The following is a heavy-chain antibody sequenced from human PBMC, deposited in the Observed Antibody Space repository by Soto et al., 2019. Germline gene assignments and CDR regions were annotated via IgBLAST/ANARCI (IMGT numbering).Heavy chain of an antibody. CDR3: AKIEMGWFAH. J-gene: IGHJ5*02. CDR1: GFSFFSYA. D-gene: IGHD2-8*01. CDR2: ISGSGGHT. V-gene: IGHV3-23*01. Sequence: GGSLRLSCTGSGFSFFSYAMSWVRQAPGKGLEWVSTISGSGGHTYYADSVKGRFVVSRDNDKNTVYLHMSSLTGEDTAVYFCAKIEMGWFAHWGQGTQVTVSS.